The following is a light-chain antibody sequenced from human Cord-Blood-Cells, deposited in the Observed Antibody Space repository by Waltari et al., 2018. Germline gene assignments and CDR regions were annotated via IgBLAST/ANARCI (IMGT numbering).Light chain of an antibody. CDR1: SSDVGSYNL. J-gene: IGLJ2*01. CDR2: EGS. CDR3: CSYAGSSNVV. Sequence: QSALTQPASVSGSPGQSITISCTGTSSDVGSYNLVSWYKQHPGKAPKLMIYEGSKRPSGVSNRFSGTKSGNTDSLTISGLHAEDEADYYCCSYAGSSNVVFGGGTKLTVL. V-gene: IGLV2-23*01.